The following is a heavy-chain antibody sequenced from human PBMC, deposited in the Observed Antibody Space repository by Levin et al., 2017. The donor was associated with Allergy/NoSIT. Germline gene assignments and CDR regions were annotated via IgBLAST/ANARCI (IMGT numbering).Heavy chain of an antibody. Sequence: GGSLRLSCAASGFTFSSYGMHWVRQAPGKGLEWVAVISYDGSNKYYADSVKGRFTISRDNSKNTLYLQMNSLRAEDTAVYYCAKEIRRYSSSWSTFDYWGQGTLVTVSS. CDR1: GFTFSSYG. V-gene: IGHV3-30*18. CDR2: ISYDGSNK. CDR3: AKEIRRYSSSWSTFDY. J-gene: IGHJ4*02. D-gene: IGHD6-13*01.